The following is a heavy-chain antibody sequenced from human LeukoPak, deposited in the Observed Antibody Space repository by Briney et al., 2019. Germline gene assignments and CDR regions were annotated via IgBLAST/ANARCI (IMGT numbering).Heavy chain of an antibody. D-gene: IGHD2-2*01. CDR1: GFTFSSYG. CDR2: IWYDGSNK. J-gene: IGHJ6*03. V-gene: IGHV3-33*06. CDR3: ANDLRPYCSSTSCADYYYYYMDV. Sequence: GGSLRLSCAASGFTFSSYGMHWVRQARGKGLEWVAVIWYDGSNKYYADSVKGRFTISRDNSKNTLYLQMNSLRAEDTAVYYCANDLRPYCSSTSCADYYYYYMDVWGKGTTVTVSS.